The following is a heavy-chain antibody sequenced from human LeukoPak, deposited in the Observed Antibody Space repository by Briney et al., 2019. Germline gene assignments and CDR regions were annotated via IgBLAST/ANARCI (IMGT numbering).Heavy chain of an antibody. Sequence: PGGSLRLSCAASGFTFSRYWMSWVRQAPGKGLEWVANINQDGSEKYYVDSVKGRFTISSDNAKNSVYLQMNRLRAEDTAVYYCARDHGFSYYYYYMDVWGKGTTVTVSS. J-gene: IGHJ6*03. V-gene: IGHV3-7*01. D-gene: IGHD3-3*01. CDR3: ARDHGFSYYYYYMDV. CDR1: GFTFSRYW. CDR2: INQDGSEK.